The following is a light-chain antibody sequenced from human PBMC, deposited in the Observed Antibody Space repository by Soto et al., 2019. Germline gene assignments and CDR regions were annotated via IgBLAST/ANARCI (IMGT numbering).Light chain of an antibody. Sequence: EIVMTQSPATLSVSPGERATLSCRASQSVRSNLAWHQQKPGQTPRLLVYGASSRATGIPDRFSGSGSGTDFTLTISRLEPEDFAVYYCQQHGGSPITFGQGTRLEIK. CDR3: QQHGGSPIT. CDR1: QSVRSN. J-gene: IGKJ5*01. V-gene: IGKV3-20*01. CDR2: GAS.